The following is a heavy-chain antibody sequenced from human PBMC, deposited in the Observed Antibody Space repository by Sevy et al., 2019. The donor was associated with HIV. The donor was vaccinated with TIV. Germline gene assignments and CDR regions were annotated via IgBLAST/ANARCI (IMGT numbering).Heavy chain of an antibody. CDR3: ATHAGIAAAGSVFDY. J-gene: IGHJ4*02. Sequence: GGSLRLSCAASGFTFSDHYMEWVRQAPGKGLEWVGRTRNKADSYTTEYAASVKGRFTISRDDSKNSLYLQMNSLKTEDEAVYYCATHAGIAAAGSVFDYWGQGSLVTVSS. V-gene: IGHV3-72*01. CDR1: GFTFSDHY. CDR2: TRNKADSYTT. D-gene: IGHD6-13*01.